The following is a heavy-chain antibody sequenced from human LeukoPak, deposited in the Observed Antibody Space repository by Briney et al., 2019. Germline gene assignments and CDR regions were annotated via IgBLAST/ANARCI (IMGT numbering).Heavy chain of an antibody. D-gene: IGHD3-3*01. V-gene: IGHV3-30-3*01. CDR1: GFTFSSYA. CDR2: ISYDGSNK. J-gene: IGHJ4*02. CDR3: ARGEGFLEWLSIFDY. Sequence: PGGSLRLSRAASGFTFSSYAMHWVRQAPGKGLEWVAVISYDGSNKYYADSVKGRFTISRDNSKNTLYLQMNSLRAEDTAVYYCARGEGFLEWLSIFDYWGQGTLVTVSS.